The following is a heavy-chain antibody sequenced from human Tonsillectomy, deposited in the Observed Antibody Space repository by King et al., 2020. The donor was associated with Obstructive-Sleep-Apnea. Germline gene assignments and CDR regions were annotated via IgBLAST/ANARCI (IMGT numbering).Heavy chain of an antibody. Sequence: VQLVESGGGLVQPGGSLRLSCAASGFTFSNSWMHWVRQAPGMGPVWVSRISSDGSDTSYADSVRGRFTISRDNAKNTLYLQMNSLRAEDTAVYYCARGGGSHWGQGTLVTVSS. D-gene: IGHD3-16*01. CDR1: GFTFSNSW. J-gene: IGHJ4*02. CDR3: ARGGGSH. CDR2: ISSDGSDT. V-gene: IGHV3-74*01.